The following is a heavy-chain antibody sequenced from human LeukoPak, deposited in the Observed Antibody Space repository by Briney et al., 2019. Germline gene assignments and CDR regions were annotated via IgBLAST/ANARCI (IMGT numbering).Heavy chain of an antibody. Sequence: PSETLSLTCTVSGGSISSSSYYWGWIRQPAGKGLEWIGRIYTSGSTNYNPSLKSRVTISVDTSKNQFSLKLSSVTAADTAVYYCARVWGTAGYDSSGYYSFHWFDPWGQGTLVTVSS. D-gene: IGHD3-22*01. J-gene: IGHJ5*02. CDR2: IYTSGST. CDR1: GGSISSSSYY. V-gene: IGHV4-61*02. CDR3: ARVWGTAGYDSSGYYSFHWFDP.